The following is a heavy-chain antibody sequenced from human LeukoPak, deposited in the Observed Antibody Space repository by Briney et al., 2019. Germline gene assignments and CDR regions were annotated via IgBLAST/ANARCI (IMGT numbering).Heavy chain of an antibody. Sequence: GGSLRLSCAASGFTFSSYWMSWVRQAPGKGLEWVANIKKDGSEKYYVDSVKGRFTISRDNAKTSLYLQMNSLRAEDTAVYYCARHLMVRGIIVHAFDIWGQGTMGTASS. CDR3: ARHLMVRGIIVHAFDI. CDR2: IKKDGSEK. V-gene: IGHV3-7*01. CDR1: GFTFSSYW. J-gene: IGHJ3*02. D-gene: IGHD3-10*01.